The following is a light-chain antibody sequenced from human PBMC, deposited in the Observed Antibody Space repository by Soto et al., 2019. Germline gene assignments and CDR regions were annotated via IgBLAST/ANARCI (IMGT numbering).Light chain of an antibody. CDR2: DAS. Sequence: EIVLTQSPATLSLSPGERATLSCRASQSISSYLAWYKQKPGQAPRLLIYDASNRATGIPAKFSGSGSGTDFTLTISSLEPEDSAVYYCQQRGNWPITFGQGTRLEMK. CDR1: QSISSY. CDR3: QQRGNWPIT. J-gene: IGKJ5*01. V-gene: IGKV3-11*01.